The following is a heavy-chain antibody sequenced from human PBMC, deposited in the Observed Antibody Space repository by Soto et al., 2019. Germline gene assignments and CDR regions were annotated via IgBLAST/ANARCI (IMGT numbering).Heavy chain of an antibody. CDR3: AKGPGGNSMGTFDY. V-gene: IGHV3-43*01. Sequence: EVQLVESGGVMVQPGGSLRLSCAASGFTFDDYTMHWVRQAPGKGLEWVSLISWDGGSTYYADSVKGRSTISRDNSKNSLYLQMNSLRTEDTALYYCAKGPGGNSMGTFDYWGQGTLVTVSS. CDR1: GFTFDDYT. CDR2: ISWDGGST. D-gene: IGHD2-21*02. J-gene: IGHJ4*02.